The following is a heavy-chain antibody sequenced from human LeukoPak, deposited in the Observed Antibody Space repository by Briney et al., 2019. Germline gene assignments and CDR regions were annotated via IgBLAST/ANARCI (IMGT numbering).Heavy chain of an antibody. CDR1: GGSISGYY. J-gene: IGHJ5*02. D-gene: IGHD3-10*01. Sequence: SETLSLTCTVSGGSISGYYWSWIRQPPGKGLEWIGYIYSSGSTNYNPSLKSRVTISVDTSKNQFSLKLSSVTAADTAVYYCARADYYGSGSYYKGWFDPWGQGALVTVSS. CDR3: ARADYYGSGSYYKGWFDP. V-gene: IGHV4-4*09. CDR2: IYSSGST.